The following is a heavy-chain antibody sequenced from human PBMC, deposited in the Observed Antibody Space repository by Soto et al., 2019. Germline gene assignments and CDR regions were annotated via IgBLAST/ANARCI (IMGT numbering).Heavy chain of an antibody. D-gene: IGHD6-19*01. V-gene: IGHV1-2*02. Sequence: ASVKVSCKASGYTFTGYYMHWVRQAPGQGLEWMGWINPNSGGTNYAQKFQGRVTMTRDTSISTAYMELSRLRSDDTAVYYCAREEAVAGGYYYYYGMDVWGQGTTVTVSS. J-gene: IGHJ6*02. CDR2: INPNSGGT. CDR3: AREEAVAGGYYYYYGMDV. CDR1: GYTFTGYY.